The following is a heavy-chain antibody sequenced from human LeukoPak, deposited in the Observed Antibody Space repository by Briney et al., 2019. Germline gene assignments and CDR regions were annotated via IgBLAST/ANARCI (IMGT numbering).Heavy chain of an antibody. CDR1: GGSVSSGSYY. J-gene: IGHJ2*01. Sequence: SETLSLTCTVSGGSVSSGSYYWSWIRQPPGKGLEWIGYIYYSGSTNYNLSLKSRVTISVDTSKNQFSLKLSSVTAADTAVYYCARDHCSSTSCHNWYFDLWGRGTLVTVSS. CDR3: ARDHCSSTSCHNWYFDL. D-gene: IGHD2-2*02. V-gene: IGHV4-61*01. CDR2: IYYSGST.